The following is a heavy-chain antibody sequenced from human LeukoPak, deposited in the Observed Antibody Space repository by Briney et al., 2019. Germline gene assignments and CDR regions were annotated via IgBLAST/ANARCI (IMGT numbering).Heavy chain of an antibody. Sequence: GGSLRLSCAASGFTFSSYWMSWVRQAPGKGLEWVANIKQDGSEKYYVDPVKGRFTISRDNAKNSLYLQMNSLRAEDTAVYYCARMYYYDSSGYYFDAFDIWGQGTMVTVSS. V-gene: IGHV3-7*01. CDR1: GFTFSSYW. D-gene: IGHD3-22*01. CDR2: IKQDGSEK. J-gene: IGHJ3*02. CDR3: ARMYYYDSSGYYFDAFDI.